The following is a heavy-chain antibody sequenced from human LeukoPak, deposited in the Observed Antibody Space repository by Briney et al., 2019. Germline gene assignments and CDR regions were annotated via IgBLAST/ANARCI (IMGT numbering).Heavy chain of an antibody. D-gene: IGHD1-1*01. V-gene: IGHV4-59*08. Sequence: PSETLSLTCTVSGGSISSYYWSWIRQPPGKGLEWIGYIYYSGSTNYNPSLKSRVTTSVDTSKNQFSLKLSSVTAADTAVYYCARRPGSDAFDIWGQGTMVTVSS. CDR3: ARRPGSDAFDI. CDR1: GGSISSYY. CDR2: IYYSGST. J-gene: IGHJ3*02.